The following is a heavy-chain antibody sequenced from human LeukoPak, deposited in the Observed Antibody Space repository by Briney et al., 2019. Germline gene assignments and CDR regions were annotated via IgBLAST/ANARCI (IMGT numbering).Heavy chain of an antibody. CDR2: IYMGGST. Sequence: QSGGSLRLSCAAPGFTFSSNYMSWVRQAPGKGLEGVSVIYMGGSTYYADSVKGRFTISRDNSNNTMYLQVNSLRAEDTAVYYCASDAMVSYYYYAMDVWGQGTTVTVSS. D-gene: IGHD5-18*01. CDR3: ASDAMVSYYYYAMDV. J-gene: IGHJ6*02. CDR1: GFTFSSNY. V-gene: IGHV3-66*02.